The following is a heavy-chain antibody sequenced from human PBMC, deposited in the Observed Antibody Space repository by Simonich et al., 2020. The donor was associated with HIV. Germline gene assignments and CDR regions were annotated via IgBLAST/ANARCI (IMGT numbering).Heavy chain of an antibody. Sequence: QVQLQQWGAGLLKPSETLSFTCAVYGGSFSGYYWSWIRKPPGKGLVWIGEIKNSGSTNSNPSLKGRVTVSVDTSKNQFSLKLSSVTAADTALDYCARGDYYNIFTAYAFDIWGQGTMVTVSS. D-gene: IGHD3-9*01. CDR1: GGSFSGYY. CDR2: IKNSGST. V-gene: IGHV4-34*01. CDR3: ARGDYYNIFTAYAFDI. J-gene: IGHJ3*02.